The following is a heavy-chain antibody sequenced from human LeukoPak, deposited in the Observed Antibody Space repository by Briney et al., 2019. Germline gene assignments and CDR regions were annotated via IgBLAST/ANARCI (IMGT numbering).Heavy chain of an antibody. CDR1: GFTFDDYA. CDR2: ISWNSGSI. V-gene: IGHV3-9*03. CDR3: AKGVLGYYYMDV. Sequence: GGSLRLSCAASGFTFDDYAIHGVRHAPGKGLEWVSGISWNSGSIGYADSVKGRFTISRDNAKNSLYLQMNTLRAENMALYYCAKGVLGYYYMDVWGKGTTVSVSS. J-gene: IGHJ6*03.